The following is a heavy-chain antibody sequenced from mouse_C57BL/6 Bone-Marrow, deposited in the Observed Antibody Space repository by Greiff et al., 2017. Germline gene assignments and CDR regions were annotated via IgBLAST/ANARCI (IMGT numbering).Heavy chain of an antibody. J-gene: IGHJ2*01. CDR2: ISSGSSTI. CDR1: GFTFSDYG. CDR3: ARGNYYGSSFDY. Sequence: EVQLVESGGGLVKPGGSLKLSCAASGFTFSDYGMHWVRQAPEKGLEWVAYISSGSSTIYYADTVKGRFTISRNNAKNTLFLQMTSLRSEDTAMYYCARGNYYGSSFDYWGQGTTLTVSS. V-gene: IGHV5-17*01. D-gene: IGHD1-1*01.